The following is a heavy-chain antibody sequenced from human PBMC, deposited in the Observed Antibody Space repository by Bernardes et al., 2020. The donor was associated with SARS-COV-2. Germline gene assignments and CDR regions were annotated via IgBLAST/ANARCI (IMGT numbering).Heavy chain of an antibody. Sequence: GGSLRLSRAVSGFTVSSKYMNWVRQAPGKGLEWVSVIQSGGYTNYADSVKGRFTVSRDTSENTVSRQMNSLRAEDSAVYYCARGLRWAVDYWGQGTLVSVSS. CDR1: GFTVSSKY. CDR3: ARGLRWAVDY. CDR2: IQSGGYT. D-gene: IGHD4-17*01. V-gene: IGHV3-53*01. J-gene: IGHJ4*02.